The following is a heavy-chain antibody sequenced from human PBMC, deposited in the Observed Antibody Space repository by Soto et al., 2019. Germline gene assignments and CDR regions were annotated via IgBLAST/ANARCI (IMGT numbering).Heavy chain of an antibody. Sequence: SETLSLTCAVSGYSISSGYYWGWIRQPPGKGLEWIGSIYHSGSTHYNPSLKSRVTISVDTSKNQFSLKLSSVTAADTPVYYCASRPLGSCTSTSCSTGWFDPWGQGTLVTVS. CDR3: ASRPLGSCTSTSCSTGWFDP. CDR2: IYHSGST. V-gene: IGHV4-38-2*01. CDR1: GYSISSGYY. J-gene: IGHJ5*02. D-gene: IGHD2-2*01.